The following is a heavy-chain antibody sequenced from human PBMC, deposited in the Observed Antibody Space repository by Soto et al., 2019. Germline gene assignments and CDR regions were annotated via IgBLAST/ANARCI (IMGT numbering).Heavy chain of an antibody. J-gene: IGHJ4*02. V-gene: IGHV1-46*01. Sequence: QVQLVQSGAEVKNPGASVKLSCKASGYTFTSFYIHWVRQAPGQGLEWMAIINPNGGSTNYAPNLQGRVTLTRDTSTNTVYIELSSLGSEDTAVYYCARGLTSGDYWGQGTLGTVSS. D-gene: IGHD7-27*01. CDR2: INPNGGST. CDR3: ARGLTSGDY. CDR1: GYTFTSFY.